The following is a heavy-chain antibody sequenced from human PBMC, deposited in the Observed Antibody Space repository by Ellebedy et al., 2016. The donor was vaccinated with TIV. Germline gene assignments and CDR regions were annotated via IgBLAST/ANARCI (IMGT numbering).Heavy chain of an antibody. V-gene: IGHV1-2*02. J-gene: IGHJ4*02. CDR3: ARDRNTSTSCYGL. Sequence: AASVKVSCKASGYTFTDYYMHWVRQAPGQGLEWMGWINPNNGVTNYAQKFQGRVTMTRDTSISTAYMEVSSLRSDDTAVYYCARDRNTSTSCYGLWGQGTLVTVSS. CDR1: GYTFTDYY. CDR2: INPNNGVT. D-gene: IGHD2-2*01.